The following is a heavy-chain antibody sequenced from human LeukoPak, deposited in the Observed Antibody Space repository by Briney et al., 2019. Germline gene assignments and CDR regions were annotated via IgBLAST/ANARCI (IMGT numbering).Heavy chain of an antibody. J-gene: IGHJ4*02. Sequence: PGGSLRLSCAASGFTFSNYAMSWVRQAPGKGLEWVSAIRANGGRTLYAVSVKGRFTISRDNYKNSLYLQMNSLRVDDAALYYFPKVLGPEYISRWSYYFDFWGQGTLVTVSS. D-gene: IGHD6-19*01. CDR1: GFTFSNYA. CDR3: PKVLGPEYISRWSYYFDF. V-gene: IGHV3-23*01. CDR2: IRANGGRT.